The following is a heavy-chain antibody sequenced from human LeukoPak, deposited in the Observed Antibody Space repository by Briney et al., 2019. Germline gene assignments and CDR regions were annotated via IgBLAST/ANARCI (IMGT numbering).Heavy chain of an antibody. CDR2: IYYSGST. V-gene: IGHV4-39*01. Sequence: SETLSLTCTVSGGSISSSSYYWGWIRQPPGKGLEWIGSIYYSGSTYYNTSLKSRVTISVDTSKNQFSLKLSSVTAADTAVYYCARHRATYYYDSSGYYGFDYWGQGTLVTVSS. CDR3: ARHRATYYYDSSGYYGFDY. CDR1: GGSISSSSYY. J-gene: IGHJ4*02. D-gene: IGHD3-22*01.